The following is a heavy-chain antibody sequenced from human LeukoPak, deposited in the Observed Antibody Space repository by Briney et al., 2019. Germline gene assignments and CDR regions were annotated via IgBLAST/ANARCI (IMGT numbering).Heavy chain of an antibody. CDR3: TRDGRRALAGINWFDP. V-gene: IGHV1-2*02. Sequence: ASVKVSCKASGDTFTCYYMHWVRQAPGQGLEWMGWINPNSGGTNYAQKFQGRVTMTRDTSISTAYMELSRLRSDDTAVYYCTRDGRRALAGINWFDPWGQGTLVTVSS. CDR2: INPNSGGT. J-gene: IGHJ5*02. D-gene: IGHD6-19*01. CDR1: GDTFTCYY.